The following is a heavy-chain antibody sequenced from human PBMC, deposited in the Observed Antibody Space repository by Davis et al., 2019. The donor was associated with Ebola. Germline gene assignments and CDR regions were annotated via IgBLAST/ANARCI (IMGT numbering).Heavy chain of an antibody. D-gene: IGHD3-16*01. Sequence: MPSETLSLTCAVSGDSISSSNWWSWVRQPPGKGLGWIGEISQSGSTNYNPSLKSRVTISVDTSKNQFSLKLSSVTAADTAVYYCARGRLMITFGGVRYYYGMDVWGQGTTVTVSS. V-gene: IGHV4-4*02. CDR1: GDSISSSNW. CDR2: ISQSGST. CDR3: ARGRLMITFGGVRYYYGMDV. J-gene: IGHJ6*02.